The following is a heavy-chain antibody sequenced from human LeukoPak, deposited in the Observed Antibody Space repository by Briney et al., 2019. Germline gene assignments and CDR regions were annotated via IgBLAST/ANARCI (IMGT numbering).Heavy chain of an antibody. CDR3: AKDSVLRFLEWSTYNWFDP. Sequence: GGSLRLSCAASRFTFNIYSMSCVRQAPAKGLECVSAISGSGGSTYYADSVKGRFTISRDNSKNTLYLQMNSLRAEDTAVYYCAKDSVLRFLEWSTYNWFDPWGQGTLVTVSS. D-gene: IGHD3-3*01. CDR1: RFTFNIYS. J-gene: IGHJ5*02. V-gene: IGHV3-23*01. CDR2: ISGSGGST.